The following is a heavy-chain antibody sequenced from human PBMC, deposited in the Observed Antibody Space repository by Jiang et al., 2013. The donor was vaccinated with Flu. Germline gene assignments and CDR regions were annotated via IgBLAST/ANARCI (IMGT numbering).Heavy chain of an antibody. D-gene: IGHD3-10*01. J-gene: IGHJ4*02. Sequence: SLTCADYGGSLSGASWSWIRQTPGKGLEWIGEVNQGGWINYNPSLKNRVTLLLDTAKNQFSLKLSSVTAADTAVYYCVQAFGNNWSRGGDFWGQGTLVTVSS. CDR1: GGSLSGAS. CDR3: VQAFGNNWSRGGDF. V-gene: IGHV4-34*01. CDR2: VNQGGWI.